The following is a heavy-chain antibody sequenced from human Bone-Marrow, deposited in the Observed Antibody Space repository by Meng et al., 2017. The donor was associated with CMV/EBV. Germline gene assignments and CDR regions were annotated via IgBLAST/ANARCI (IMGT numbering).Heavy chain of an antibody. Sequence: ASGFTFSSYSMNWVRQAPGKGLEWVSSISSSSSYIYYADSVKGRFTISRDNAKNSLYLQMNSLRAEDTAVYYCARDRLRYSELSGVDWGQGTLVTVSS. CDR1: GFTFSSYS. CDR2: ISSSSSYI. CDR3: ARDRLRYSELSGVD. J-gene: IGHJ4*02. D-gene: IGHD1-26*01. V-gene: IGHV3-21*01.